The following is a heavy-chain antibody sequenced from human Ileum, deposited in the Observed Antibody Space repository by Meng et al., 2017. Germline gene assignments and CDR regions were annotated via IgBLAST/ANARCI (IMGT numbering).Heavy chain of an antibody. CDR3: AREVIAGFNWFDP. CDR2: TYFRSRWYN. D-gene: IGHD3-10*01. J-gene: IGHJ5*02. V-gene: IGHV6-1*01. CDR1: WDSFSCNIVT. Sequence: QESVLRPGKPSQTPAPSCAISWDSFSCNIVTWTWIRQPPSPGLEWLGMTYFRSRWYNDYAVSVKSRMSIYPVTSNIQFLLQLNSVTPEDTAVYYCAREVIAGFNWFDPWGQGTLVTVSS.